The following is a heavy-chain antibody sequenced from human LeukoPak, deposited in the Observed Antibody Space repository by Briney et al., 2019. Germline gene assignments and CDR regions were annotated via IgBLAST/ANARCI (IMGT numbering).Heavy chain of an antibody. V-gene: IGHV3-21*01. J-gene: IGHJ4*02. CDR3: ARAHNWKYGSFDF. CDR2: ISGSGGST. CDR1: GFTFSSYG. D-gene: IGHD1-7*01. Sequence: GGSLRLSCAASGFTFSSYGMNWVRQAPGKGLEWVSVISGSGGSTHHADSVKGRFTISRDNAKNSLYLQMNSLRAEDTAVYYCARAHNWKYGSFDFWGQGTLVTVSS.